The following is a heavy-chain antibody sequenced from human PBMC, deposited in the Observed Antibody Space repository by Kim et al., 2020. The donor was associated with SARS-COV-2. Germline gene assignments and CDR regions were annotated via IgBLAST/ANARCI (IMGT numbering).Heavy chain of an antibody. CDR2: ISGSGGST. J-gene: IGHJ5*02. D-gene: IGHD1-20*01. CDR1: GFTFSSYA. V-gene: IGHV3-23*01. Sequence: GGSLRLSCAASGFTFSSYAMSWVRQAPGKGLEWVSAISGSGGSTYYADSVKGRFTISRDNSKNTLYLQMNSLRAEDTAVYYCAKDRLTGTTQYNWFDPWGQGTLVTVSS. CDR3: AKDRLTGTTQYNWFDP.